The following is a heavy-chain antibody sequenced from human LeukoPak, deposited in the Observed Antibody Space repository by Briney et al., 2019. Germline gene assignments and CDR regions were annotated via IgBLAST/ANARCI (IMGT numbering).Heavy chain of an antibody. CDR3: ATDLRYFDSTL. D-gene: IGHD3-9*01. Sequence: GGSLRLSCAASGFTFSSYAMSWVRQAPGKGLEWVSAISGSGGSTYYADSVKGRFTISRDNSKNTLYLQMNSLRAEDTAVYYCATDLRYFDSTLWGHGTMVTVSS. J-gene: IGHJ3*01. V-gene: IGHV3-23*01. CDR2: ISGSGGST. CDR1: GFTFSSYA.